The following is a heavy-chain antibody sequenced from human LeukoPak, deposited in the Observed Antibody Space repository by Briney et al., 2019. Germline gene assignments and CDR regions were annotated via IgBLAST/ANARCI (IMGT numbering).Heavy chain of an antibody. V-gene: IGHV3-23*01. CDR1: GFTFSSYA. CDR3: AKAFRYCSSTSCSPAADAFDI. D-gene: IGHD2-2*01. Sequence: GGSLRLSCAASGFTFSSYAMSWVRQAPRKGLEWVSAISGSGGSTYYADSVKGRFTISRDNSKNTLYLQMNSLRAEDTAVYYCAKAFRYCSSTSCSPAADAFDIWGQGTMVTVSS. J-gene: IGHJ3*02. CDR2: ISGSGGST.